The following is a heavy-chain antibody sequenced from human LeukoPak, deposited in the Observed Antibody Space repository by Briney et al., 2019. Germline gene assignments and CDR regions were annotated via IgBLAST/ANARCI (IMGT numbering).Heavy chain of an antibody. V-gene: IGHV4-34*01. CDR2: INHSGST. Sequence: SETLSPTCTVSGGSISSYYWSWIRQPPGKGLEWIGEINHSGSTNYNPSLKSRVTISVDTSKNQFSLKLSSVTAADTAVYYCARGGLLDYWGQGTLVTVSS. CDR3: ARGGLLDY. J-gene: IGHJ4*02. CDR1: GGSISSYY.